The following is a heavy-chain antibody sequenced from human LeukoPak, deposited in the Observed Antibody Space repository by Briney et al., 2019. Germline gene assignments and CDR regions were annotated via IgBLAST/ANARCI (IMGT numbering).Heavy chain of an antibody. D-gene: IGHD3-3*01. V-gene: IGHV1-2*02. CDR3: ARAADRYDFWTGYSNY. J-gene: IGHJ4*02. CDR1: GYTFTGYY. Sequence: ASVKVSCKASGYTFTGYYLHWVRQAPGQGLEWMGWINPNSGGTNYAQNFQGRVTMTRDTSISTAYMELSSLISDDTAVYYCARAADRYDFWTGYSNYWGQGTLVTVSS. CDR2: INPNSGGT.